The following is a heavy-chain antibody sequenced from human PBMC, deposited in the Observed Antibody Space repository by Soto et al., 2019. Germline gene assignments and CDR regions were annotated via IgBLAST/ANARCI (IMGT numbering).Heavy chain of an antibody. Sequence: SVKVSCKASGDTFSSYAISWVRQAPGKGLEWMGKIIPTFGRTNYAQKFQGRLTISADDSTSTAYMELTSLESDDTAVYYCARDPLSSFAMDMWGQGTTVTVSS. V-gene: IGHV1-69*13. CDR2: IIPTFGRT. CDR1: GDTFSSYA. CDR3: ARDPLSSFAMDM. D-gene: IGHD3-10*02. J-gene: IGHJ6*02.